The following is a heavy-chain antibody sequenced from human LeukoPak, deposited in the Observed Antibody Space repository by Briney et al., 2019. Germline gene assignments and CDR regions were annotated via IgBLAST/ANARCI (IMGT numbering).Heavy chain of an antibody. Sequence: PGGSLKLSCAASGLNFIDHWMHWVRLAPGQGLEWVSRISGDGSTTAYADSVKGRFTLSRDNAKNTVYLQMNSLRSEDTALYYCARDNSPGWFGPWGQGTLVTVTS. V-gene: IGHV3-74*01. CDR2: ISGDGSTT. CDR1: GLNFIDHW. CDR3: ARDNSPGWFGP. D-gene: IGHD1-1*01. J-gene: IGHJ5*02.